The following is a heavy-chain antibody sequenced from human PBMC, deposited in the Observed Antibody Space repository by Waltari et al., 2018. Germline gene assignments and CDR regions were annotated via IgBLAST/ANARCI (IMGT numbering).Heavy chain of an antibody. D-gene: IGHD6-6*01. V-gene: IGHV1-18*01. J-gene: IGHJ4*02. CDR2: ISAYNGNT. CDR1: GYTFTSYG. Sequence: QVQLVQSGAEVKKPGASVKVSCKASGYTFTSYGISWVRQAPGQGLEWMGWISAYNGNTNYAQKLQGRVTMTTDTSTSTAYRERRSRRSDDTAVYYCARDMGFYSSSFYFDYWGQGTLVTVSS. CDR3: ARDMGFYSSSFYFDY.